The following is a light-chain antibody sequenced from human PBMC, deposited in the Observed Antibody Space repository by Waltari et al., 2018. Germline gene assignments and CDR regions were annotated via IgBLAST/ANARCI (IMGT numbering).Light chain of an antibody. CDR1: QGISTY. Sequence: IQLTQSPSSLSASVGDRVTITCRASQGISTYLAWYQQKPGKAPKPLIYSASALQSGVPSRFSGSVSGTDFTLTISSLQAEDFATYYCQHLYSYPFTFGLGTKLEI. CDR2: SAS. J-gene: IGKJ2*01. CDR3: QHLYSYPFT. V-gene: IGKV1-9*01.